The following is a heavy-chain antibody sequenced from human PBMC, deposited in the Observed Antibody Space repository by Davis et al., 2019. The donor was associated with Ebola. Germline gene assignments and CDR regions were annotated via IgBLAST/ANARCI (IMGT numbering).Heavy chain of an antibody. Sequence: GESLKISCAASGFTFSSYGMHWVRQAPGKGLVWVAVISYDGINKYYAESVKGRFTISRDNSKNTLYLQMNSLRAEDTAVYYCAKSGLSFGVVKYHYGMDVWGKGTTVTVSS. J-gene: IGHJ6*04. CDR3: AKSGLSFGVVKYHYGMDV. D-gene: IGHD3-3*01. CDR1: GFTFSSYG. CDR2: ISYDGINK. V-gene: IGHV3-30-3*02.